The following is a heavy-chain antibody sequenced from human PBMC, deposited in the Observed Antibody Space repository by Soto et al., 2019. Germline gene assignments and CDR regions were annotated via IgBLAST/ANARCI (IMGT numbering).Heavy chain of an antibody. J-gene: IGHJ4*02. Sequence: GGSLRLSCAASGFTFSSYAMSWVRQAPGKGLEWVSAISGSGGSTYYADSVKGRFTISRDNSKNTLYLQMNSLRAEDTAVYYCAKDLGATLGASSFYYWGQGTLVTVSS. CDR1: GFTFSSYA. V-gene: IGHV3-23*01. CDR3: AKDLGATLGASSFYY. D-gene: IGHD1-26*01. CDR2: ISGSGGST.